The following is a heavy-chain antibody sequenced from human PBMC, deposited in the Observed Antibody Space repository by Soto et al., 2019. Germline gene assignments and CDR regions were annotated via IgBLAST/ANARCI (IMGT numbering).Heavy chain of an antibody. J-gene: IGHJ5*02. Sequence: PSETLSLTCAVDGDSISSYYWCWIRQPPGKGLEWIGYIYYSGSTNYNPSLKSRVTISVDTSKNQFSLKLSSVTAADTAVYYCARDLGAVAATGGYNWFDPWGQGTLVTVSS. D-gene: IGHD6-19*01. V-gene: IGHV4-59*01. CDR3: ARDLGAVAATGGYNWFDP. CDR2: IYYSGST. CDR1: GDSISSYY.